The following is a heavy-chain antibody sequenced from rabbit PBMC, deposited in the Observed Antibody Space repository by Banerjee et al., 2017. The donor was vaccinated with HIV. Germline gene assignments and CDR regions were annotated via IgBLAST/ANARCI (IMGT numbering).Heavy chain of an antibody. J-gene: IGHJ4*01. D-gene: IGHD4-1*01. V-gene: IGHV1S45*01. Sequence: EESGGDLVKPEGSLTLTCTASGFSFNNKYVMCWVRQAPGKGLEWIACINTSSGNTVYATWAKGRFTISRTSSTTVALQMTSLTAADTATYFCKRDLAGAIGWNFNLWGPGTLVTVS. CDR2: INTSSGNT. CDR1: GFSFNNKYV. CDR3: KRDLAGAIGWNFNL.